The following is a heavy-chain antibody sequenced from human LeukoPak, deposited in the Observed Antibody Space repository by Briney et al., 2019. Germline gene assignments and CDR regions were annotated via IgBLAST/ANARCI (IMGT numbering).Heavy chain of an antibody. CDR3: ARGLYYDSRSWFDP. CDR1: GYSISSGYY. CDR2: IYHSGST. D-gene: IGHD3-22*01. J-gene: IGHJ5*02. Sequence: SETLSLTCTVSGYSISSGYYWGWIRQAPGKGLEWIGSIYHSGSTYYNPSLKSRVTISVDTSKNQFSLKLSSVTAADTAVYYCARGLYYDSRSWFDPWGQGTLVTVSS. V-gene: IGHV4-38-2*02.